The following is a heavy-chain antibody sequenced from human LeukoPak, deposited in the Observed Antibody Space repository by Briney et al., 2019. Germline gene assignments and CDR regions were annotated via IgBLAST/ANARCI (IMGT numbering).Heavy chain of an antibody. CDR1: GFTFSSYA. J-gene: IGHJ4*02. CDR3: AKSTASYMVRGVIDY. V-gene: IGHV3-23*01. Sequence: GGSLRLSCAASGFTFSSYAMSWVRQAPGKGLEWVSAISGNGGSTYYADSVKGRFTISRDNSKNTLYLQMNSLRAEDTAVYYCAKSTASYMVRGVIDYWGQGTLVTVSS. D-gene: IGHD3-10*01. CDR2: ISGNGGST.